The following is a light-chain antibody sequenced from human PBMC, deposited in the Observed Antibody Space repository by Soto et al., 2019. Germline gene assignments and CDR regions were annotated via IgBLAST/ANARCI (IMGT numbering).Light chain of an antibody. Sequence: EIVLTQSPGTLSLSPGERATLSCRASQSVYRNFLAWYQQKPGQAPSLLIYGASSRATGIPDRFSGSGSGTDFSLIISRLEPEDFAVYYCQQYGSSPSTFGPGTKVHIK. CDR2: GAS. J-gene: IGKJ3*01. CDR3: QQYGSSPST. V-gene: IGKV3-20*01. CDR1: QSVYRNF.